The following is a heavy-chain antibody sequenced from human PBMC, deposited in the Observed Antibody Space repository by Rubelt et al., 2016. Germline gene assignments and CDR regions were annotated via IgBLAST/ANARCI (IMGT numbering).Heavy chain of an antibody. J-gene: IGHJ3*02. CDR3: ARDQLALYAFDI. Sequence: QVQLVQSGAEVKKPGASVKVSCKASGYTFTSYGISWVRQAPGQGLEWLGWISAYDGNTNYAQKLQGRVTMTPDTSTSTAYMELRSLRSDDTAVYFCARDQLALYAFDIWGQGTMVTVSS. CDR1: GYTFTSYG. CDR2: ISAYDGNT. D-gene: IGHD1-1*01. V-gene: IGHV1-18*01.